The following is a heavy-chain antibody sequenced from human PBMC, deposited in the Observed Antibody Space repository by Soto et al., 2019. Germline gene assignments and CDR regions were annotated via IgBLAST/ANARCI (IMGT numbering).Heavy chain of an antibody. D-gene: IGHD2-15*01. J-gene: IGHJ1*01. CDR3: AREENCSDGVCYSEYFQR. CDR1: GYIFTAYS. Sequence: QVQLVQSGAEVKKPGASVKVSCKASGYIFTAYSMHWVRQAPGQGRERMGVVNPSGGSTNYAQRFQGSMPRTRDTSTSTVYMDLKFLTSEDTAVYYCAREENCSDGVCYSEYFQRWGQGTLVTVSS. CDR2: VNPSGGST. V-gene: IGHV1-46*01.